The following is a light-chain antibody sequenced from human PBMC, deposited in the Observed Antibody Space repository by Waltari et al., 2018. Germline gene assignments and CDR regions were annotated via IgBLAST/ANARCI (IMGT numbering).Light chain of an antibody. J-gene: IGLJ2*01. CDR3: SSFTGSSFVL. CDR2: DVS. Sequence: WYKHHPGKAPKLIIDDVSDRPSGVSNRFSGSKSGNTASLTISGLQAEDEAMYYCSSFTGSSFVLFGGGTMLTVL. V-gene: IGLV2-14*03.